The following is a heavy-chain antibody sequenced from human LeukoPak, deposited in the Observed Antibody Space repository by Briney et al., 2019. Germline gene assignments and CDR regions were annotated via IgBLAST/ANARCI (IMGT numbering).Heavy chain of an antibody. V-gene: IGHV4-31*03. Sequence: SETLSLTRTVSGGSISSGGYYWSWIRQHPGKGLEWIGYIYYSGSTYYNPSLKSRVTISVDTSKNQFSLKLSSVTAADTAVYYCARQWLGAGTVDYWGQGTLVTVSS. CDR3: ARQWLGAGTVDY. D-gene: IGHD6-19*01. CDR2: IYYSGST. J-gene: IGHJ4*02. CDR1: GGSISSGGYY.